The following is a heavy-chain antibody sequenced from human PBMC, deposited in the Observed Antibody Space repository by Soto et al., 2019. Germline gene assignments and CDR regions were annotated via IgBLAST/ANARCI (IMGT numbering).Heavy chain of an antibody. CDR3: TRDASRDSSARGWLDP. CDR2: ISSNSAYI. V-gene: IGHV3-21*01. D-gene: IGHD6-13*01. J-gene: IGHJ5*02. Sequence: PGGSLRLSCAASGFTFRSFTMNWVRQAPGKGLEWVSTISSNSAYIYYTDALRGRFTISRDNAKNSLHLQMNSLRAEDTAVYYCTRDASRDSSARGWLDPWGRGILFTVYS. CDR1: GFTFRSFT.